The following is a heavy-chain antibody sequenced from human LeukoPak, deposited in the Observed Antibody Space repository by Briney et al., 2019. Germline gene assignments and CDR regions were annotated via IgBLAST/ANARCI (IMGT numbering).Heavy chain of an antibody. CDR2: IYTSGST. CDR3: ARTYDTTRRDY. D-gene: IGHD3-22*01. Sequence: PSETQSLTCTVSGGSISSGSYYWSWIRQPAGKGLEWIGRIYTSGSTNYNPSLKSRVTISVDTSKNQFSLKLSSVTAADTAVYYCARTYDTTRRDYWGQGTLVTVSS. V-gene: IGHV4-61*02. J-gene: IGHJ4*02. CDR1: GGSISSGSYY.